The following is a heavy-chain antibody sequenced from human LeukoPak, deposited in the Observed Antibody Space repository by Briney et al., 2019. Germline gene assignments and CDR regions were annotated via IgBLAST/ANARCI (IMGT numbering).Heavy chain of an antibody. CDR3: ARVARSIGYCSGGSCYSGWFDP. V-gene: IGHV1-2*04. CDR2: INPNSGGT. D-gene: IGHD2-15*01. CDR1: GYTFTGYY. Sequence: ASVKVSCKASGYTFTGYYMHWVRQAPGQGLEWMGWINPNSGGTNYAQKFQGWVTMIRDTSISTAYMELSRLRSDDTAVYYCARVARSIGYCSGGSCYSGWFDPWGQGTLVTVSS. J-gene: IGHJ5*02.